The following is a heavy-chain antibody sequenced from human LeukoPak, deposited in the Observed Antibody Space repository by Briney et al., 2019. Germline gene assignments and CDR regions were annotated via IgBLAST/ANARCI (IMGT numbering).Heavy chain of an antibody. Sequence: PGGSLRLSCAASGFTFSSYAMSWVRQAPGKGLEWVSAISGSGGSTYYADSVKGRFTISRDNSKNTLYLQMNSLRAEDTAVYYCARSPSNSRGSGGYFDPWGQGTRVTVSS. D-gene: IGHD1-26*01. CDR2: ISGSGGST. V-gene: IGHV3-23*01. J-gene: IGHJ5*02. CDR1: GFTFSSYA. CDR3: ARSPSNSRGSGGYFDP.